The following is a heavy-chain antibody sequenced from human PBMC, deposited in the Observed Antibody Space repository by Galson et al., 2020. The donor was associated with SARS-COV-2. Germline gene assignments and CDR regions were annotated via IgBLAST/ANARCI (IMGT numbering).Heavy chain of an antibody. CDR1: GNSFTHYW. CDR2: IDPRDSYT. CDR3: ANSYYSDSSGYSWAFDI. V-gene: IGHV5-10-1*01. Sequence: KVSCKGSGNSFTHYWISWVRQMSGKGLEWMGRIDPRDSYTNYSPSFQGHVTISAYKSISTAYLQWSSLKASDTAMYYCANSYYSDSSGYSWAFDIWGQGTMVTASS. J-gene: IGHJ3*02. D-gene: IGHD3-22*01.